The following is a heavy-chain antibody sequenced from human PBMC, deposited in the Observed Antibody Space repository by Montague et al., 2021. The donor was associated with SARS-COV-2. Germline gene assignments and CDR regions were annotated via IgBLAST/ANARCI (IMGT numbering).Heavy chain of an antibody. V-gene: IGHV3-11*01. Sequence: SRRLSCAASGFIFSDYYMTWIRQAPGKGLEWVSHISGSGSKTYYAESVKGRFTISRDTANNSVYLQMKFLGAEDTAVYYCAKDQGGYGTFDIWGQGTMVTVSS. D-gene: IGHD5-12*01. CDR2: ISGSGSKT. CDR3: AKDQGGYGTFDI. CDR1: GFIFSDYY. J-gene: IGHJ3*02.